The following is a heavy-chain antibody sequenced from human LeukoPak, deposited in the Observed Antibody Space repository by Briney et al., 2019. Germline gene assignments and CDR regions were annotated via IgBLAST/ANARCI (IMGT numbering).Heavy chain of an antibody. Sequence: SETLSLTCTVSGGSISSSSYYWSWIRQHPGKGLEWIGYIYYSGSTYYNPSLKSRVTISVDTSKNQFSLKLSSVTAADTAVYYCARHYDSSGYAPFDYWGQGTLVTVSS. CDR3: ARHYDSSGYAPFDY. CDR1: GGSISSSSYY. J-gene: IGHJ4*02. V-gene: IGHV4-31*03. CDR2: IYYSGST. D-gene: IGHD3-22*01.